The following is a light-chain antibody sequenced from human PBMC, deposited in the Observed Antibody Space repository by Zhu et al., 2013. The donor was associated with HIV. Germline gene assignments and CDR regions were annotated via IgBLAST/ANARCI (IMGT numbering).Light chain of an antibody. CDR3: QQYGTSPLT. Sequence: EIVLTQSPGTLSLSPGQRAALSCRASQSIISNYLAWYQQKPGQAPRLLIYGASNRAAGIPDRFSGSGSGTDFTLTISRLEPEDFEVYYCQQYGTSPLTFGGGTKLEIK. J-gene: IGKJ4*01. CDR2: GAS. V-gene: IGKV3-20*01. CDR1: QSIISNY.